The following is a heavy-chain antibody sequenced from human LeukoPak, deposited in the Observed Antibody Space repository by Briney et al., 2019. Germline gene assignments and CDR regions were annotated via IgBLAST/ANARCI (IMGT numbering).Heavy chain of an antibody. CDR2: IYYSGST. Sequence: SETLSLTCTVSAGSISSSSYYWGWIRQPPGKGLEWIGSIYYSGSTYYNPSLKSRVTISVDTSKNQFSLKLSSVTAADTAVYYCARTPYYDFWSGYLGYFQHWGQGTLVTVSS. CDR3: ARTPYYDFWSGYLGYFQH. CDR1: AGSISSSSYY. V-gene: IGHV4-39*01. D-gene: IGHD3-3*01. J-gene: IGHJ1*01.